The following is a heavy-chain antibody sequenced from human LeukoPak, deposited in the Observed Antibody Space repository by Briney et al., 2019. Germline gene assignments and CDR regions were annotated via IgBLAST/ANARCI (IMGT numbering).Heavy chain of an antibody. D-gene: IGHD3-10*01. CDR3: ARAGSYYNWFDP. J-gene: IGHJ5*02. V-gene: IGHV4-34*01. CDR2: INHSGST. Sequence: SETLSLTCAAYGGSFSGYYWSWIRQPPGKGLEWIGEINHSGSTNYNPSLKSRVTISVDTSKNQFPLKLSSVTAADTAVYYCARAGSYYNWFDPWGQGTLVTVSS. CDR1: GGSFSGYY.